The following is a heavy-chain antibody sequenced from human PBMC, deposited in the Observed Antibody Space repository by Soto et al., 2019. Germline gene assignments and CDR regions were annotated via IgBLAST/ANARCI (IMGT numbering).Heavy chain of an antibody. V-gene: IGHV1-18*04. Sequence: EASVKVSCKASGYTFTTSGFNWVRQAPGQGLEWMGWISAKSGNTNYAQKLQGRVTMTTDTSTSTVYMELKSLTSDDTAIYYCTRAGASDWNYVSTSSWGQGTLVTVSS. CDR3: TRAGASDWNYVSTSS. J-gene: IGHJ4*02. D-gene: IGHD1-7*01. CDR2: ISAKSGNT. CDR1: GYTFTTSG.